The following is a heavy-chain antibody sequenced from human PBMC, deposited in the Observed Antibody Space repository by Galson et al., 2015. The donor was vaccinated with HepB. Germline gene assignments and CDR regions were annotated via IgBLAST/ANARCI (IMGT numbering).Heavy chain of an antibody. V-gene: IGHV3-23*01. CDR2: ITPSGDNT. CDR3: ARVHPEYTSCWYRQALYYFDS. CDR1: GLAFDTHA. Sequence: SLRLSCAASGLAFDTHAMSWVRQAPGKGLEWVSAITPSGDNTYSADSVKGRFTISRDNSKNTLFLQKTGLTADDTAIYYCARVHPEYTSCWYRQALYYFDSWGQGALVAVSS. J-gene: IGHJ4*02. D-gene: IGHD6-19*01.